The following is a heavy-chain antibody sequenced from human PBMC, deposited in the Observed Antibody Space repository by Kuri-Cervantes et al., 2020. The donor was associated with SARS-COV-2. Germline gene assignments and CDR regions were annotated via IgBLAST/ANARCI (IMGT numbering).Heavy chain of an antibody. CDR3: ARVQSGSYVGYFDY. J-gene: IGHJ4*02. D-gene: IGHD1-26*01. V-gene: IGHV3-30-3*01. CDR1: GFTFSSYA. CDR2: ISYDGSNK. Sequence: GSLRLFCAASGFTFSSYAMHWVRQAPGKGLEWVAVISYDGSNKYYADSVKGRFTISRDNSKSTLFLQMNSLRAEDTAVYYCARVQSGSYVGYFDYWGQGTLVTVSS.